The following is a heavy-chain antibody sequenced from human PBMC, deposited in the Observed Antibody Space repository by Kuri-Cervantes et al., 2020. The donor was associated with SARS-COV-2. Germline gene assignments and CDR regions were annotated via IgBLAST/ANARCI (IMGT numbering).Heavy chain of an antibody. J-gene: IGHJ6*03. CDR3: ARVYYYYYMDV. Sequence: GESLKISCAASGFTFSSYDMHWVRQATGKGLEWVSAIGTAGDTYYPGSVKGRFTISRENAKNSLYLQMGSLRAEDMAVYYCARVYYYYYMDVWGKGTTVTVSS. CDR2: IGTAGDT. V-gene: IGHV3-13*04. CDR1: GFTFSSYD.